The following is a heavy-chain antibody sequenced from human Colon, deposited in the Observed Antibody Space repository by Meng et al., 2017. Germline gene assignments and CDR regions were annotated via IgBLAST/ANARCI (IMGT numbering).Heavy chain of an antibody. CDR1: GYIFTNYW. J-gene: IGHJ4*02. CDR3: ARGYYYDKSGYSFDH. D-gene: IGHD3-22*01. Sequence: GESLKISCQGSGYIFTNYWVAWVRQMPGKGLEWMGIIYPGDSEIRYSPSFQGQVSISADKSIGTAHLQWSSLKASDTAVYYCARGYYYDKSGYSFDHWGQGTLVTVSS. CDR2: IYPGDSEI. V-gene: IGHV5-51*01.